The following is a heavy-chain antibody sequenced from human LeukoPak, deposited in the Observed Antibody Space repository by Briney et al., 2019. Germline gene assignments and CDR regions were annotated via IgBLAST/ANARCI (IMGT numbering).Heavy chain of an antibody. Sequence: GGSLRLSCAASGFTFSSYAMSWVRQAPGKGLEWVSAISGSGGSTYYADSVKGRFTISRDNSKNTLYLQMNSLRAEDTAVYYCAKGPYYYDSSGPHYYFDYWGQGTLVTVSS. CDR2: ISGSGGST. CDR1: GFTFSSYA. D-gene: IGHD3-22*01. J-gene: IGHJ4*02. V-gene: IGHV3-23*01. CDR3: AKGPYYYDSSGPHYYFDY.